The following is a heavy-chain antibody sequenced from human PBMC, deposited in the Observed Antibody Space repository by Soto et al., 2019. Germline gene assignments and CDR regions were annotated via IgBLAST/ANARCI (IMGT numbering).Heavy chain of an antibody. J-gene: IGHJ5*02. V-gene: IGHV4-4*07. Sequence: SETLSLTCTVSGGSISSYYWSWIRQPAGKGLEWIGRIYTSGSTNYNPSLKSRVTMSVDTSKNQFSLKLSSVTAADTAVYYCARVGVAAAGHNWFDPWGQGTLVTVSS. CDR2: IYTSGST. CDR3: ARVGVAAAGHNWFDP. CDR1: GGSISSYY. D-gene: IGHD6-13*01.